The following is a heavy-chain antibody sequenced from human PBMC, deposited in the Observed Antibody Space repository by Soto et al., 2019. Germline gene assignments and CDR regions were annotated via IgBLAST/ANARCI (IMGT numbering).Heavy chain of an antibody. Sequence: QVQLQESGPGLVKPSGTLSLTCAVSGGSISSSNWWSWVRQPPGKGLEWIGEIYHSGSTNYNPSLKRRVTLSVDKSKTQFSLKLSCVTAADTAVYYCASEIVGQGHYFDYWGPGTLVTVSS. CDR1: GGSISSSNW. V-gene: IGHV4-4*02. CDR2: IYHSGST. J-gene: IGHJ4*02. D-gene: IGHD1-26*01. CDR3: ASEIVGQGHYFDY.